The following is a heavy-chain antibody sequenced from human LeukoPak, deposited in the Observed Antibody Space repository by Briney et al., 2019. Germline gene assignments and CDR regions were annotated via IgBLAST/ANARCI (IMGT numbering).Heavy chain of an antibody. CDR3: ARNYYDNTGYYYLDY. CDR2: SCYSGST. V-gene: IGHV4-39*02. D-gene: IGHD3-22*01. Sequence: SETLSLTCNVSGVAVTGSTYYWAWIRQPPGKGLEWVGSSCYSGSTYATPVLKRRVTISVDTSKNHYSLKLTSVTAADTATYYWARNYYDNTGYYYLDYWGQGTLVTVSS. CDR1: GVAVTGSTYY. J-gene: IGHJ4*02.